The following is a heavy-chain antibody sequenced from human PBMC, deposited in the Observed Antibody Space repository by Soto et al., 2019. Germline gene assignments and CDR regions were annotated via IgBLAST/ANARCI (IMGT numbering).Heavy chain of an antibody. D-gene: IGHD6-13*01. CDR2: IYYSGST. Sequence: SETLSLTCTASGGSVSSGSYYWSWIRQPPGKGLEWIGYIYYSGSTNYNPSLKSRVTISVDTSKNQFSLKLSSVTAADTAVYYCARGHQGIAAAGTQALIDYWGQGTLVTVSS. CDR1: GGSVSSGSYY. CDR3: ARGHQGIAAAGTQALIDY. V-gene: IGHV4-61*01. J-gene: IGHJ4*02.